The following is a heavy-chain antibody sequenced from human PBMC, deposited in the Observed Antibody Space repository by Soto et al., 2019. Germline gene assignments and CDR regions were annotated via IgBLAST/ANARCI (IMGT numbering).Heavy chain of an antibody. CDR2: IYYSGST. V-gene: IGHV4-31*03. D-gene: IGHD2-15*01. CDR1: GGSIISGGYY. J-gene: IGHJ4*02. CDR3: ASRGTTTYCSGGSCYARGFDY. Sequence: SETLSLTCPVAGGSIISGGYYWSWISKHPGKGLEWIGYIYYSGSTYYNPSLKSRVTISVDTSKNQFSLKLSSVTAADTAVYYCASRGTTTYCSGGSCYARGFDYWGQGTLVTVS.